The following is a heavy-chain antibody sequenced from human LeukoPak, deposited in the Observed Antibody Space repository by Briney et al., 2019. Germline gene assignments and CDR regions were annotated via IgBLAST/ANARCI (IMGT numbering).Heavy chain of an antibody. D-gene: IGHD1-26*01. Sequence: SETLSLTCTVSGGSISSYYWSWIRQPPGKGLEWIGYIYYSGSTNYNPSLKSRVTISVDTSKNQFSLKLSSVTAADTAVYYCAGATNTEWYFDLWGRGTLVTVSS. CDR2: IYYSGST. CDR1: GGSISSYY. V-gene: IGHV4-59*08. J-gene: IGHJ2*01. CDR3: AGATNTEWYFDL.